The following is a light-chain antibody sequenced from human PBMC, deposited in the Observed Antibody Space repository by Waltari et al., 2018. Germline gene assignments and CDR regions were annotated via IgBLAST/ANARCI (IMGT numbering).Light chain of an antibody. J-gene: IGKJ5*01. Sequence: DIVMTQSPDSLAVSLGERATINCKSSQTVLYNYNSKNYLAWYQQKPGQPPKLLINWASTRESGVPDRFSGSGSGTDFTLTISSLQAEDVAVYYCQQYYTIPITFGQGTRLEIK. CDR3: QQYYTIPIT. CDR2: WAS. V-gene: IGKV4-1*01. CDR1: QTVLYNYNSKNY.